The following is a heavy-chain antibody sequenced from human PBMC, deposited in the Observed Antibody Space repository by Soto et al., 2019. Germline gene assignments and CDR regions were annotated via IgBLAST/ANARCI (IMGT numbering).Heavy chain of an antibody. CDR3: ARASRGGSSWYQLQSSYYFDY. J-gene: IGHJ4*02. CDR1: GDSVSSNSAA. D-gene: IGHD6-13*01. V-gene: IGHV6-1*01. Sequence: PSQTLSLTCAISGDSVSSNSAAWNWIRQSPSRGLEWLGRTYYRSKWYNDYAVSVKSRITINPDTSKNQFSLQLNSVTPEDTAVYYCARASRGGSSWYQLQSSYYFDYWGQGTLVTVSS. CDR2: TYYRSKWYN.